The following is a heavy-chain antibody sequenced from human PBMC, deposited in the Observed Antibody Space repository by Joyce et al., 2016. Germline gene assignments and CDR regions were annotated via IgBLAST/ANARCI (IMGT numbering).Heavy chain of an antibody. CDR2: YFFRGST. J-gene: IGHJ6*03. Sequence: QLQLQESGPGLAKPLETLSLTCNVSGVSISRSNYYWAWIRQPPGKGLEWIVTYFFRGSTYYNTSLKSRVTISVDTSKNQFFLRLNSVTAADTAIYYCARDMLHNYNYFYMDVWGKGTTVTVSS. CDR1: GVSISRSNYY. CDR3: ARDMLHNYNYFYMDV. V-gene: IGHV4-39*07. D-gene: IGHD2-8*01.